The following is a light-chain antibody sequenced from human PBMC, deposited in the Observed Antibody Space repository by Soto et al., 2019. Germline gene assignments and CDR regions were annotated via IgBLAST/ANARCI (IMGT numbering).Light chain of an antibody. CDR3: QQYNDSFPYT. Sequence: DIQMTQSPSTLSASVGDRVTITCRASQSISSWLAWYQQKPGTAPKLLIYKASTLESGVPSRFSGSRSGTEFTLTVSSLQPDDFATYYCQQYNDSFPYTLGQGTKVDIK. V-gene: IGKV1-5*03. CDR1: QSISSW. CDR2: KAS. J-gene: IGKJ2*01.